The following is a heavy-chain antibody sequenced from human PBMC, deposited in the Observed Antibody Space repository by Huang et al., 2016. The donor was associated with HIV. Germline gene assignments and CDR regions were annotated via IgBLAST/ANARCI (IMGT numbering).Heavy chain of an antibody. D-gene: IGHD2-15*01. V-gene: IGHV3-74*01. CDR2: IKIDGRTT. Sequence: EEHLVESGGGLVQPGGSLRLSCEASGFKFSNYWVQGVRQAPGKGLMWVSRIKIDGRTTDYADSVKGRFTISRDNAKNTLYLQMSSLTAEDTAIYYCARAGGFEIWGQGTVVTVSS. J-gene: IGHJ3*02. CDR3: ARAGGFEI. CDR1: GFKFSNYW.